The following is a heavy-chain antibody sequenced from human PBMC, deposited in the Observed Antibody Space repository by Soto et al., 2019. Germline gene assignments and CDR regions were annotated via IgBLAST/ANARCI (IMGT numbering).Heavy chain of an antibody. V-gene: IGHV1-69*06. CDR3: ASGWWQQLYPAYFDY. CDR2: IIPIFGTA. Sequence: SVKVSCKASGGTFSSYAISWVRQAPGQGLEWMGGIIPIFGTANYAQKFQGRVTITADKSTSTAYMELSSLRSEDTAVYYCASGWWQQLYPAYFDYWGQGTLVTVSS. CDR1: GGTFSSYA. J-gene: IGHJ4*02. D-gene: IGHD2-15*01.